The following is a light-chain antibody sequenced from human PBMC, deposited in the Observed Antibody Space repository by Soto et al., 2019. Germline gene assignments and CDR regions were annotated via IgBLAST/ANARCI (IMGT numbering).Light chain of an antibody. CDR3: ASYAGGNQV. CDR1: SSDVGGYDY. Sequence: QSALTQPPSASASPGQSVTISCTGTSSDVGGYDYVSWYQHHPGKAPKLMIYEVTKRPSGVPDRFSGSKSGNTASLTVSGLLPEDEADYYCASYAGGNQVFGTGTKATVL. J-gene: IGLJ1*01. V-gene: IGLV2-8*01. CDR2: EVT.